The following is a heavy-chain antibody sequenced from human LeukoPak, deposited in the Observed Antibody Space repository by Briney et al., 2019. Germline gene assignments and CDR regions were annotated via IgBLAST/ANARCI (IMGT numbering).Heavy chain of an antibody. D-gene: IGHD3-9*01. CDR2: INSDGSST. V-gene: IGHV3-74*01. J-gene: IGHJ4*02. CDR1: GFTFSSYS. Sequence: PGGSLRLSCAASGFTFSSYSMNWVRQAPGKGLVWVSRINSDGSSTNYADSVKGRFTISRDNAKNTLYLQMNSLRAEDTAVYYCARLYYDILTGYYSLDYWGQGTLVTVSS. CDR3: ARLYYDILTGYYSLDY.